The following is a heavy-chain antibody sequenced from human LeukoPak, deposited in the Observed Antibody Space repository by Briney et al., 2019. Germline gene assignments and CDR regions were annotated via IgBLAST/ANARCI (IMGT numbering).Heavy chain of an antibody. CDR3: AELGITMIGGV. V-gene: IGHV3-48*03. D-gene: IGHD3-10*02. J-gene: IGHJ6*04. CDR2: ISSSGSTI. CDR1: GFTFSSYE. Sequence: GGSLRLSCAASGFTFSSYEMNWVRQPPAKGLEWVSYISSSGSTIYYADSVKGRFTISRDNAKNSLYLQMNSLRAEDTAVYYCAELGITMIGGVWGKGTTDTISS.